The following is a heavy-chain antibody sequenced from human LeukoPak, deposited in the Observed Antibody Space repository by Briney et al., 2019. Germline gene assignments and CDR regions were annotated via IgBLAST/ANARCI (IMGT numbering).Heavy chain of an antibody. CDR2: ISGSGTNT. CDR3: AKDLRRSGLAGAFDI. V-gene: IGHV3-23*01. D-gene: IGHD6-19*01. J-gene: IGHJ3*02. CDR1: GFTFSSYA. Sequence: GGSLRLSCAASGFTFSSYAMSWVRQAPGKGLEWVSGISGSGTNTDYADSVKGRFTISRDSSKNTLYLQMNSLRAEDTAVYYCAKDLRRSGLAGAFDIWGQGTMVNVSS.